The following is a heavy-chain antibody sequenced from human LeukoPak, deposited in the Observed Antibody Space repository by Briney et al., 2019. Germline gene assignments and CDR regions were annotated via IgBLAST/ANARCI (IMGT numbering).Heavy chain of an antibody. Sequence: SETLSLTCTVSGGSISSYYWNWIRQPPGKGLEWIGYIHYSGSTNYNPSLKSRVTISVDTSKNQFSLKLSSVTAADTAVYYCANMDYGSGSYYFDYWGQGTLVTVSS. J-gene: IGHJ4*02. CDR2: IHYSGST. D-gene: IGHD3-10*01. V-gene: IGHV4-59*01. CDR3: ANMDYGSGSYYFDY. CDR1: GGSISSYY.